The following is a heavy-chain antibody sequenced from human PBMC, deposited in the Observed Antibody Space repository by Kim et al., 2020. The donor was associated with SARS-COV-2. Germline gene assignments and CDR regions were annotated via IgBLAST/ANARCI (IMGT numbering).Heavy chain of an antibody. D-gene: IGHD1-26*01. CDR3: ARDLVGWDLLDS. J-gene: IGHJ4*02. CDR2: I. Sequence: IHYADSVEGRFTISRDNAKNSLYLKMNSLRAEDTAVYYCARDLVGWDLLDSWGQGALVTVSS. V-gene: IGHV3-21*01.